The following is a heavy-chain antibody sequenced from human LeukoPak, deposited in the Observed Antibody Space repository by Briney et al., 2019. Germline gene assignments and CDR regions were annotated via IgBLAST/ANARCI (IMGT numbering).Heavy chain of an antibody. V-gene: IGHV3-21*01. Sequence: PGGSLRLSCAASGSTFSSYSMNWVRQAPGKGLEWVSSISSSSYIYYADSVKGRFTISRDNAKNSLYLQMNSLRAEDTAVYYCARDRRDYFDYWGQGTLVTVSS. CDR3: ARDRRDYFDY. CDR2: ISSSSYI. J-gene: IGHJ4*02. CDR1: GSTFSSYS.